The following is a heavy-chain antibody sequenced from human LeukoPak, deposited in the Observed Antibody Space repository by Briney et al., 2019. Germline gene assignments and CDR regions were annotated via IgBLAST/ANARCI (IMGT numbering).Heavy chain of an antibody. CDR2: INHSGST. Sequence: KPSETLSLTCAVYGGSFSGYYWSWIRQPPGKGLEWIGEINHSGSTNYNPSLKSRVTISVDTSKNQFSLKLSSVTAADTAVYYCARGRRAARPRSYFDYWGQGTLVTVSS. CDR1: GGSFSGYY. D-gene: IGHD6-6*01. CDR3: ARGRRAARPRSYFDY. J-gene: IGHJ4*02. V-gene: IGHV4-34*01.